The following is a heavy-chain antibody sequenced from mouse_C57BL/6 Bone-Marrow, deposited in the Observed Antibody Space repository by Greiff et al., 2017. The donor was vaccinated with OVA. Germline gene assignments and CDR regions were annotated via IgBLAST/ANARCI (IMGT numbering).Heavy chain of an antibody. D-gene: IGHD1-1*01. Sequence: QLPLHPPFHYLVMPGASVKLSCKASGYTFTSYWMHWVKQRPGQGLEWIGEIDPSDSYTNYNQKFKGKSTLTVDKSSSTAYMQLSSLTSEDSAVYYCARWNYGSSYWYFDVWGTGTTVTVSS. J-gene: IGHJ1*03. CDR2: IDPSDSYT. CDR3: ARWNYGSSYWYFDV. CDR1: GYTFTSYW. V-gene: IGHV1-69*01.